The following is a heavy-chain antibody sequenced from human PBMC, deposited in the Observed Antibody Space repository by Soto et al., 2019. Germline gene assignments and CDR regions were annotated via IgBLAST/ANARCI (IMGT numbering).Heavy chain of an antibody. Sequence: GGSLRLSCAASGFTFSSYAMSWVRQAPGKGLEWVSAISGSGGSTDYADSGRGRFTIARDNSKNTLYLQINSLRAEDTAVYYCAKEDSSSPDYFDYWGQGTLVTVSS. CDR1: GFTFSSYA. J-gene: IGHJ4*02. CDR2: ISGSGGST. D-gene: IGHD6-13*01. V-gene: IGHV3-23*01. CDR3: AKEDSSSPDYFDY.